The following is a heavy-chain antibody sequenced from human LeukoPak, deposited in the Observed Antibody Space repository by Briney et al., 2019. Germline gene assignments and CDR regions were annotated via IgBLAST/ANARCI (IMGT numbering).Heavy chain of an antibody. V-gene: IGHV4-30-2*01. D-gene: IGHD1-26*01. Sequence: PSQTLSLTCTVSGGSISSGGYYWSWIRQPPGKGLEWIGYIYHSGSTYYNPSLESRVTISLDTSKNLFSLKLSTATAADTAVYYCAREGRENDGSGYFDYWGQGTLVPVSS. CDR3: AREGRENDGSGYFDY. CDR2: IYHSGST. CDR1: GGSISSGGYY. J-gene: IGHJ4*02.